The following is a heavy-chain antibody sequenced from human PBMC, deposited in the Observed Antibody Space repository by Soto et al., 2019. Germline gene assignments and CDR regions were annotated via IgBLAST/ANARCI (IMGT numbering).Heavy chain of an antibody. Sequence: EGSLRLSCAASGFTFCSNYMSGVRQAPGKGLEWVSVIYSGGSTYYADSVKGRFTISRDNSKNTLYLQMNSLRAEDTAVYYCASSNDFWSGYPEPFDIWGQGTMVTVSS. D-gene: IGHD3-3*01. V-gene: IGHV3-53*01. J-gene: IGHJ3*02. CDR1: GFTFCSNY. CDR3: ASSNDFWSGYPEPFDI. CDR2: IYSGGST.